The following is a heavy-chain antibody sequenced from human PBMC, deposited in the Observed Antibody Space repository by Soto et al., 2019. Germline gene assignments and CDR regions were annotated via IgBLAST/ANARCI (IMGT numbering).Heavy chain of an antibody. Sequence: TMSLTCTVSGGSISSSSYYWGWIRQPPGKGLEWIGSIYYSGSTYYNPSLKSRVTISVDTSKNQFSLKLSSVTAADTAVYYCARNTNWNPYYFDYWGQGTLVTVSS. J-gene: IGHJ4*02. CDR3: ARNTNWNPYYFDY. CDR2: IYYSGST. V-gene: IGHV4-39*07. CDR1: GGSISSSSYY. D-gene: IGHD1-1*01.